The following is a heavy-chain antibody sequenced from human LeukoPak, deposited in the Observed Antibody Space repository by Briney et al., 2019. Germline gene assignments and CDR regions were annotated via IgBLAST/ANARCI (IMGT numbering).Heavy chain of an antibody. CDR3: ARERGDCSSTSCYPYYFDS. D-gene: IGHD2-2*01. J-gene: IGHJ4*02. CDR2: IYTSGSP. CDR1: GGSISSYF. Sequence: PSETLSLTCTVSGGSISSYFWGWIRQPAGMGLEWIGRIYTSGSPNYNPSLKSRVTMSVDTSKNQFSLNLNSVTAADTAVYYCARERGDCSSTSCYPYYFDSWGQGTLVTVSS. V-gene: IGHV4-4*07.